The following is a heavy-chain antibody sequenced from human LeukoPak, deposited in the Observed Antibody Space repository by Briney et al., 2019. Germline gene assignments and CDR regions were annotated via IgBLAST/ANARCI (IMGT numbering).Heavy chain of an antibody. D-gene: IGHD3-10*01. CDR3: ARSPMVRGVYYYYMDV. Sequence: SETLSLTCTVSGYSITSAYYWGWIRPPPGKGLEWIGEINHSGSTNYNPSLKSRVTISVDTSKNQFSLKLSSVTAADTAVYYCARSPMVRGVYYYYMDVWGKGTTVTISS. J-gene: IGHJ6*03. CDR2: INHSGST. CDR1: GYSITSAYY. V-gene: IGHV4-38-2*02.